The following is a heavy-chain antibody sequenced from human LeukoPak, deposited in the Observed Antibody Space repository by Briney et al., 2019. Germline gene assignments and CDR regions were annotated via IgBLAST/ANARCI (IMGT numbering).Heavy chain of an antibody. CDR3: ARDTSGYRRGSFDY. V-gene: IGHV4-59*01. J-gene: IGHJ4*02. Sequence: PSETLYLTCTVSGGSINSYYWSWIRQPPGKGLEWIGYIYYSGSTNYNPSLKSRVTISLDTSNNQFSLKLSSVTAADTAVYYCARDTSGYRRGSFDYWGQGTLVTVSS. CDR1: GGSINSYY. CDR2: IYYSGST. D-gene: IGHD3-22*01.